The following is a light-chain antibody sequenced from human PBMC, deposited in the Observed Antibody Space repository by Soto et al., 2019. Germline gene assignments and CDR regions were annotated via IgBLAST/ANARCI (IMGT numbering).Light chain of an antibody. CDR1: QAIKNY. J-gene: IGKJ4*01. V-gene: IGKV1-33*01. Sequence: DTQMTQSPSSLSASVGDRVTITCQASQAIKNYLNWYLQKPRKAPKLLIYDASNLERGVPSRFSGSGAGTEYSLTISSLQPEDNGTYYCQQYENRPLTFGGGTKVEIK. CDR2: DAS. CDR3: QQYENRPLT.